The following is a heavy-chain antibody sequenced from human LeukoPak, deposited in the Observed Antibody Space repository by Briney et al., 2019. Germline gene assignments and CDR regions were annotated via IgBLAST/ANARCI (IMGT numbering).Heavy chain of an antibody. V-gene: IGHV3-53*01. CDR3: ARDDSQGLDY. CDR2: IYSGGST. Sequence: GGSLRLSCTASGFTFGDYGVTWFRQAPGKGLEWVSVIYSGGSTYYADSVKGRFTISRDNSKNTLYLQMNSLRAEDTAVYYCARDDSQGLDYWGQGTLVTVSS. J-gene: IGHJ4*02. D-gene: IGHD2-15*01. CDR1: GFTFGDYG.